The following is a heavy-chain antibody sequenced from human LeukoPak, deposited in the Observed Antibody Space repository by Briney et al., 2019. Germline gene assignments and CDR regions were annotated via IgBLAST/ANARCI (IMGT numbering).Heavy chain of an antibody. V-gene: IGHV3-23*01. CDR1: GFTFSTYG. J-gene: IGHJ6*02. Sequence: PGGSLRLSCAASGFTFSTYGMSWVRLAPGKGLEWVSGISGSGGSTYYADSVKGRFTSSRDNSNNTLYVQMNSLRVEDTAVYYCAKSGGLSGSGRLAMDVWGQRTTVTVSS. D-gene: IGHD3-10*01. CDR3: AKSGGLSGSGRLAMDV. CDR2: ISGSGGST.